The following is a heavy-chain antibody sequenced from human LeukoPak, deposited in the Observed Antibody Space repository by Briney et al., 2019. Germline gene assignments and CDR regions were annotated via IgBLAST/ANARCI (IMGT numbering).Heavy chain of an antibody. CDR2: ISGSGGTT. V-gene: IGHV3-64D*09. J-gene: IGHJ3*02. CDR3: VKDLGVAWAFDI. Sequence: PGGSLRLSCSASGFTFSTHSMHWVRQAPGKGLEYVSTISGSGGTTYYADSVKGRFTISRDNSKNSVYLQMSSLRAEDTAMYHCVKDLGVAWAFDIWGQGTMVTVSS. D-gene: IGHD5-12*01. CDR1: GFTFSTHS.